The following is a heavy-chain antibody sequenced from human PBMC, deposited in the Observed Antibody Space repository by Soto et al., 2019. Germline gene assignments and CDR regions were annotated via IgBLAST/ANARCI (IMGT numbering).Heavy chain of an antibody. D-gene: IGHD6-19*01. CDR1: GFSISINY. Sequence: EVHLVETGGGLIQPGGSLRLSCAASGFSISINYMSWVRQAPGKGLEWVSLIHADGSTFYADSVNGRFTISRDNSKNTVYLQMNSLRVEDTAVYYCASLAVAEGFDPWGQGTLVTVSS. J-gene: IGHJ5*02. CDR2: IHADGST. V-gene: IGHV3-53*02. CDR3: ASLAVAEGFDP.